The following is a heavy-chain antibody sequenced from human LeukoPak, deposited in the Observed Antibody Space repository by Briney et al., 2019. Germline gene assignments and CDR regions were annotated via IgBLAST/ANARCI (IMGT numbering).Heavy chain of an antibody. CDR3: AREPYYNGSGSYEGYMDV. CDR1: GGSISSYY. J-gene: IGHJ6*03. V-gene: IGHV4-59*01. Sequence: SETLSLTCTVSGGSISSYYWSWIRQPPGKGLEWIGYIYYSGSTNYNPSLKSRVTISVDTSKNQFSLKLSSVTAADTAVYYCAREPYYNGSGSYEGYMDVWGKGTTVTVSS. CDR2: IYYSGST. D-gene: IGHD3-10*01.